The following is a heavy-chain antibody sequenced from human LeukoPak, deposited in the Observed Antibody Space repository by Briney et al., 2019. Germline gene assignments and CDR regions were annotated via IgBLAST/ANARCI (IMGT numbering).Heavy chain of an antibody. CDR3: ARGRWTSHQLTYYFDY. CDR2: INAGNGNT. J-gene: IGHJ4*02. D-gene: IGHD2-2*01. Sequence: ASVKVSCKASGFTFTNYAIHWVRQATGQRLEWMGWINAGNGNTKYSQKFQGRVTITRDTSASTAYMELSSLRSEDTAVYYCARGRWTSHQLTYYFDYWGQGTLVTVSS. V-gene: IGHV1-3*01. CDR1: GFTFTNYA.